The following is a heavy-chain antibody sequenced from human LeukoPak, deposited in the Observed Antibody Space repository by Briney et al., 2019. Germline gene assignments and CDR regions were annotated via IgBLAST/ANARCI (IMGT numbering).Heavy chain of an antibody. CDR2: INPNSGGT. V-gene: IGHV1-2*02. Sequence: ASVKVSCKASGGTFRTFAISWVRQAPGQGLEWMGWINPNSGGTNYAQKFQGRVTMTRDTSISTAYMELSRLRSDDTAVYYCARSGYYGSGVPDYWGQGTLVTVSS. D-gene: IGHD3-10*01. CDR1: GGTFRTFA. J-gene: IGHJ4*02. CDR3: ARSGYYGSGVPDY.